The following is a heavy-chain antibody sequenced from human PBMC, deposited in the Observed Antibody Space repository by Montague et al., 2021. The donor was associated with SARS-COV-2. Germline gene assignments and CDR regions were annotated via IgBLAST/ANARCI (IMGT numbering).Heavy chain of an antibody. CDR2: IYTSGST. V-gene: IGHV4-61*02. D-gene: IGHD3-9*01. CDR1: GGSISSGSYY. J-gene: IGHJ4*02. CDR3: ARGSLHLTGYYNYCFDY. Sequence: TLSLTCTVSGGSISSGSYYWNWIRQPAGKGLEWIGRIYTSGSTNYNPSLKSRVTISVDTSKNQFSLKLSSVTAADTAVYYCARGSLHLTGYYNYCFDYWGQGTMVTVSS.